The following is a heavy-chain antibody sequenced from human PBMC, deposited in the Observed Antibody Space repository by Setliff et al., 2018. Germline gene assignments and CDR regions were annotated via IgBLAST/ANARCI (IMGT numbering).Heavy chain of an antibody. V-gene: IGHV4-61*09. Sequence: SETLSLTCTVSGGSISSGNYYWSWIRQPAGKGLEWIGHIQTSGTTNYNPSLKSRVTISVDTSKNQFSLKLSAVTAADTAVYFCAKRGHYSSSDGLSFDFWGQGTQVTVSS. CDR1: GGSISSGNYY. J-gene: IGHJ4*02. CDR3: AKRGHYSSSDGLSFDF. CDR2: IQTSGTT. D-gene: IGHD6-6*01.